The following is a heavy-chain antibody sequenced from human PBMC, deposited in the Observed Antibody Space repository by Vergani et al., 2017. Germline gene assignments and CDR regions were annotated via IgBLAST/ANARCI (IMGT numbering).Heavy chain of an antibody. V-gene: IGHV4-59*01. CDR3: ARGEGCGELFGY. Sequence: QVQLQESGPGLVKPSGTLSLTCTVSGGSISSYYWSWIRQPPGKGLEWIGYIYYSGSTNYNPSLKSRVTISVDTSKNQFSLKLSSVTAADTAVYYCARGEGCGELFGYWGQGTLVTVSS. CDR2: IYYSGST. D-gene: IGHD3-10*01. J-gene: IGHJ4*02. CDR1: GGSISSYY.